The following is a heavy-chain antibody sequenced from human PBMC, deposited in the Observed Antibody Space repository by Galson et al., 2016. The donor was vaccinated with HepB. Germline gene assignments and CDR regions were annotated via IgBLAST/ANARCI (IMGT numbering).Heavy chain of an antibody. J-gene: IGHJ2*01. Sequence: SLRLSCAASGFTFRNYAMHWVRQAPGKGLEWVAVISSDGGNKFYADSVKGRFTISRDNSKSTLYVQMNSLRAEETAVYYCARDPSRGYANWYFDLWGRGTLVTVSS. CDR3: ARDPSRGYANWYFDL. D-gene: IGHD3-22*01. CDR1: GFTFRNYA. CDR2: ISSDGGNK. V-gene: IGHV3-30-3*01.